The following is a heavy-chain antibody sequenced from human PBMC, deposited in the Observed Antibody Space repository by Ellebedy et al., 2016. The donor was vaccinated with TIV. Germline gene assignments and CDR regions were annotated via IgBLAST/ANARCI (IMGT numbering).Heavy chain of an antibody. D-gene: IGHD6-13*01. CDR2: ISRSGGST. Sequence: PGGSLRLSCAASGFTVSSNYMSWVRQAPGKGLEWVSAISRSGGSTYYAGSVKGRFTISRDNSKDTLYLQMNSLRAEDTAVYYWANVYSSTWADSWGQGTLVTVSS. CDR3: ANVYSSTWADS. CDR1: GFTVSSNY. J-gene: IGHJ4*02. V-gene: IGHV3-23*01.